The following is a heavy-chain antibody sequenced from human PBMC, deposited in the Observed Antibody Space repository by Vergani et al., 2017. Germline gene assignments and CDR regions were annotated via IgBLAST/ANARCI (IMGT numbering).Heavy chain of an antibody. CDR3: AREGPPYCSGGSCSVSWFDP. CDR1: GGSISSGSYY. D-gene: IGHD2-15*01. J-gene: IGHJ5*02. CDR2: IYTSGST. Sequence: QVQLQESGPGLVKPSQTLSITCTVSGGSISSGSYYWSWIRQPAGKGLEWIGRIYTSGSTNDNPSLKSRVTISVDTSKDQFSLKLSSVTAADTAVYYCAREGPPYCSGGSCSVSWFDPWGQGTLVTVSS. V-gene: IGHV4-61*02.